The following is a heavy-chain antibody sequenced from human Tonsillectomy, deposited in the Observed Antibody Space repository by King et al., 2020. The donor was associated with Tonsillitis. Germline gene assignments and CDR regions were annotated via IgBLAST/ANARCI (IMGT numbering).Heavy chain of an antibody. CDR2: MNEDGSEN. CDR1: GFTFTKYW. V-gene: IGHV3-7*04. CDR3: ARAGDVGSVDY. D-gene: IGHD3-10*01. J-gene: IGHJ4*02. Sequence: VQLVESGGGLVQPGESLRLSCAASGFTFTKYWMSWVRQAAGRGLEWVANMNEDGSENYYVDSVKGRFTISSANARSSLFLQMNSLRVEDTAVYYCARAGDVGSVDYWGQGTLVTVSP.